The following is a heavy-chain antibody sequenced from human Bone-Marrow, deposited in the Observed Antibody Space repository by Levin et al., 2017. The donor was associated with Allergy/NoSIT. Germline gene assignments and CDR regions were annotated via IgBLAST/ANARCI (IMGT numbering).Heavy chain of an antibody. J-gene: IGHJ2*01. D-gene: IGHD2-21*02. CDR3: AKDTDCGGNCLRYFDL. CDR1: GFTFSSYT. CDR2: ISGSGGST. V-gene: IGHV3-23*01. Sequence: GESLKISCAASGFTFSSYTMSWVRQAPGKGLEWVSAISGSGGSTYYADSVKGRFTISRDNSKNTLYLQMNSLRAEDTAIYYCAKDTDCGGNCLRYFDLWGRGTLVTVSS.